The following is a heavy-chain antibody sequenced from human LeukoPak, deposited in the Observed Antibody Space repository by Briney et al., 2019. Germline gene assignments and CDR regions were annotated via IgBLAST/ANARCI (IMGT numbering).Heavy chain of an antibody. V-gene: IGHV1-8*03. CDR3: ARAPVGNYNYYYYMDV. Sequence: ASVKVSCKASGYTFTSYDISWVRQATGQGLEWMGWMNPNSGNTGYAQKFQGRVTITRNTSISTAYMELSSLRSEDTAVYYCARAPVGNYNYYYYMDVWGKGTTVTVSS. J-gene: IGHJ6*03. CDR1: GYTFTSYD. D-gene: IGHD7-27*01. CDR2: MNPNSGNT.